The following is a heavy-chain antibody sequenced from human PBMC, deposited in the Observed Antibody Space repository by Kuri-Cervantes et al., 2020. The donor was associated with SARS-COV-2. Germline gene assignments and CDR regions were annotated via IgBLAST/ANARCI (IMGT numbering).Heavy chain of an antibody. J-gene: IGHJ4*02. D-gene: IGHD1-1*01. Sequence: GGSLRLSCLASGFTFSKYAMSWVRQAPGKGLVWVSRINPDGSYTNNADSVKGRFTLSRDNAKNMLFLQMNSLRAEDTAVYYCVRDGDHWNFDYWGQGTLVTVSS. CDR1: GFTFSKYA. V-gene: IGHV3-74*01. CDR3: VRDGDHWNFDY. CDR2: INPDGSYT.